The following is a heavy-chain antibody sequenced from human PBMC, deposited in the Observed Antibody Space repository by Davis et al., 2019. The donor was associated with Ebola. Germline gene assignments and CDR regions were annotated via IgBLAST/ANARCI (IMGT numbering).Heavy chain of an antibody. CDR3: ARLVLVTAICPYDWFDP. CDR1: GHSISEYY. CDR2: VHYSGST. V-gene: IGHV4-59*01. Sequence: MPSETLSLTCTVSGHSISEYYWSWIRQPPGKGLEWIGYVHYSGSTNYNPSLKSRVTISLDTPKNQVSLRLNSVTAADTAVYYCARLVLVTAICPYDWFDPWGQGTLVTVSS. D-gene: IGHD2-21*02. J-gene: IGHJ5*02.